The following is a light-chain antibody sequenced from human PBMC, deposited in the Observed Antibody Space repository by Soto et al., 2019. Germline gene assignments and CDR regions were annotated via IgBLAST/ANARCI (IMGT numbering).Light chain of an antibody. CDR2: EAS. Sequence: DLQMTQSPSSLSASVGDRVTLTCRASPGINTYLAWYQQRPGHAPKLLIYEASTLQSGVPPRFSGTGSRTHFTLTISSLRPEDVGSDLCQSYNSFPLTFGPGTRVDLK. CDR1: PGINTY. CDR3: QSYNSFPLT. J-gene: IGKJ3*01. V-gene: IGKV1-27*01.